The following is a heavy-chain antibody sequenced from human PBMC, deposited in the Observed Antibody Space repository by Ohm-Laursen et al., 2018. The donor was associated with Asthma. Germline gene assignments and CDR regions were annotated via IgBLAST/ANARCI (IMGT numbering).Heavy chain of an antibody. CDR2: ISYDGSNK. D-gene: IGHD3-22*01. Sequence: SLRLSCTASGYTFSRYSIHWVRQVPGKGLEWVAVISYDGSNKHYADSVKGRFTISKDNSRNTLYLQMNSLRAEDTAVYYCARDPEYDSSGIFDYWGQGTLVTVSS. CDR3: ARDPEYDSSGIFDY. V-gene: IGHV3-30*03. J-gene: IGHJ4*02. CDR1: GYTFSRYS.